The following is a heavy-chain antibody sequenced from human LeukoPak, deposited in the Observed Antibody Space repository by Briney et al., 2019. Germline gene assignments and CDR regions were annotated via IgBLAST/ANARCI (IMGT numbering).Heavy chain of an antibody. J-gene: IGHJ5*02. V-gene: IGHV1-2*02. CDR1: GYTFTGYY. Sequence: GASVKVSCQASGYTFTGYYMPWVRQAPGQGLERMGWINPNSGGTNYAQKFQGRVTMTRDTSISTAYMELSRLRSDDTAVYYCARDFIVVVPAGFDPWGQGTLVTVSS. D-gene: IGHD2-2*01. CDR3: ARDFIVVVPAGFDP. CDR2: INPNSGGT.